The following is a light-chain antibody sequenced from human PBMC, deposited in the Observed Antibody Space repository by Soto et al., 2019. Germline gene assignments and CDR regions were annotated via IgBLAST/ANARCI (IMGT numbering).Light chain of an antibody. J-gene: IGKJ4*01. CDR2: WAS. CDR1: QSVLSSSNNRDY. CDR3: QQYYSTPLT. V-gene: IGKV4-1*01. Sequence: IVMTHSPYSLSVSLGERATINCKSSQSVLSSSNNRDYLSWYQQKPGQPPRLLIFWASTRESGVPDRFSGSGSGTDFTLTITSLLAEDVAVYYCQQYYSTPLTFGGGTKVDIK.